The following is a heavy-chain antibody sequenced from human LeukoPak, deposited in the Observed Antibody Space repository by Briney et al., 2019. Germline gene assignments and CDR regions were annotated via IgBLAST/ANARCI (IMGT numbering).Heavy chain of an antibody. J-gene: IGHJ1*01. Sequence: GGSLRLSCVASGFTFSSDTMTWVPQAPGKALEWVSSVTGSGDITSYADSVKGRFTISRDNSKNTLYLQMNSLRAEDTATYYCAKGSSGEYYDWGQGTLVTVSS. D-gene: IGHD3-16*01. CDR2: VTGSGDIT. CDR3: AKGSSGEYYD. CDR1: GFTFSSDT. V-gene: IGHV3-23*01.